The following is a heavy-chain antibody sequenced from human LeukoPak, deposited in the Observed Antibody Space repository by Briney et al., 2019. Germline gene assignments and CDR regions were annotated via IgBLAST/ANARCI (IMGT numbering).Heavy chain of an antibody. J-gene: IGHJ3*02. CDR1: GGSISSYY. V-gene: IGHV4-59*01. CDR3: ARGKQYQLLLTRHDAFDI. Sequence: SETLSLTCTVSGGSISSYYWSWIRQPPGKGLEWIGYIYYSGSTNYNPSLKSRVTISVDTSKNQFSLKLSSVTAADTAVYYCARGKQYQLLLTRHDAFDIWGQGTMVTVSS. D-gene: IGHD2-2*01. CDR2: IYYSGST.